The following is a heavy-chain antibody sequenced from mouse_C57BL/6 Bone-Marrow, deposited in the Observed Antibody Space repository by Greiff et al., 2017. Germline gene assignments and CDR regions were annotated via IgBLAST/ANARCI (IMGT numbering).Heavy chain of an antibody. CDR2: IRNKANGYTT. CDR3: ARSLITTVVAFDY. J-gene: IGHJ2*01. D-gene: IGHD1-1*01. CDR1: GFTFTDYY. V-gene: IGHV7-3*01. Sequence: EVQRVESGGGLVQPGGSLSLSCAASGFTFTDYYMSWVRQPPGKALEWLGFIRNKANGYTTEYSASVKGRFTISRDNSQSILYLQMNALRAEDSATYYCARSLITTVVAFDYGGQGTTLTVSS.